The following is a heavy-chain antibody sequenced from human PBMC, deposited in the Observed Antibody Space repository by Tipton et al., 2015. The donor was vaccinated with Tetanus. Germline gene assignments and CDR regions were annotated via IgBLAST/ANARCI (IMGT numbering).Heavy chain of an antibody. CDR1: GFTFSTYG. CDR2: ISSSGSFI. D-gene: IGHD2-21*01. Sequence: SGFTFSTYGMNWARQAPGKGLEWVSYISSSGSFIKYADSVKGRFTISRDNAKNSLYLQMNSLRAEDTAVYYCAGGIVVVSASEAFDMWGQGTMVTVSS. J-gene: IGHJ3*02. V-gene: IGHV3-48*01. CDR3: AGGIVVVSASEAFDM.